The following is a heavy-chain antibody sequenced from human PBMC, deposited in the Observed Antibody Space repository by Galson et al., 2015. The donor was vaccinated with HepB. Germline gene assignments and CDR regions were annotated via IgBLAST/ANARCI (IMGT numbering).Heavy chain of an antibody. Sequence: SLRLSCAASGFTFSSYAMSWVRQAPGKGLEWVSAISGSGGSTYYADSVKGRFTISRDNSKNTLYLQMNSLRAEDTAVYYCATRLWFGELLFDYWGQGTLVTVSS. D-gene: IGHD3-10*01. V-gene: IGHV3-23*01. J-gene: IGHJ4*02. CDR3: ATRLWFGELLFDY. CDR2: ISGSGGST. CDR1: GFTFSSYA.